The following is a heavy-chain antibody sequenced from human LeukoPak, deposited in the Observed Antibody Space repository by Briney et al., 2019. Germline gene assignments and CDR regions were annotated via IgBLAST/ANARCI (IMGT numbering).Heavy chain of an antibody. CDR2: INHSGST. CDR1: GGSFSGYY. V-gene: IGHV4-34*01. D-gene: IGHD5-18*01. J-gene: IGHJ4*02. Sequence: SSETLSLTCAVYGGSFSGYYWSWIRQPPGKGLEWIGEINHSGSTNYNPSLKSRVTISVDTSKNQFSLKLSSVTAEDTAVYYCARERFDPAMVDYWGQGTLVTVSS. CDR3: ARERFDPAMVDY.